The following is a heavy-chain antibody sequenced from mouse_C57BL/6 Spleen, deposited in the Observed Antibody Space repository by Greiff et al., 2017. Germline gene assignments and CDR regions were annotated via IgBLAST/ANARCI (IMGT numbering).Heavy chain of an antibody. D-gene: IGHD2-4*01. CDR3: ARGYYDYPDYFDY. CDR2: INPSTGGT. CDR1: GYSFTGYY. V-gene: IGHV1-42*01. Sequence: VQLKQSGPELVKPGASVKISCKASGYSFTGYYMNWVKQSPEKSLEWIGEINPSTGGTTYNQKFKAKATLTVDKSSSTAYMQLKSLTSEDSAVYYCARGYYDYPDYFDYWGQGTTLTVSS. J-gene: IGHJ2*01.